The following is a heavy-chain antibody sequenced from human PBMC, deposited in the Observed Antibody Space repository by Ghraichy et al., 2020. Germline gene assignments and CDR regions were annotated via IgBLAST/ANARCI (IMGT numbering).Heavy chain of an antibody. Sequence: TLSLTCAISGDSVSSNSATWSWIRQSPSRGLEWLGRTYYRSNWYNNYAVSVKSRLTIKPDTSKNQFSLLLNSVTPDDTAVYYCAGRSRNSRAYDTWGQGTMVTVSS. D-gene: IGHD2-2*01. CDR1: GDSVSSNSAT. CDR3: AGRSRNSRAYDT. CDR2: TYYRSNWYN. J-gene: IGHJ3*02. V-gene: IGHV6-1*01.